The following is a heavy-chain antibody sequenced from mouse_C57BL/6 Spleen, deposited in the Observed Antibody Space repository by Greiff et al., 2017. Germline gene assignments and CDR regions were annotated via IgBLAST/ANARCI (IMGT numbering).Heavy chain of an antibody. CDR3: AKRGGSSHWYFDV. CDR2: IWRGGST. D-gene: IGHD1-1*01. V-gene: IGHV2-5*01. CDR1: GFSLTSYG. Sequence: VQLQQSGPGLVQPSQSLSITCTVSGFSLTSYGVHWVRQSPGQGLEWLGVIWRGGSTDYNAAFMSRLSSTKDNSNSQVFFKMNSLQADDTAIYYCAKRGGSSHWYFDVWGTGTTVTVSS. J-gene: IGHJ1*03.